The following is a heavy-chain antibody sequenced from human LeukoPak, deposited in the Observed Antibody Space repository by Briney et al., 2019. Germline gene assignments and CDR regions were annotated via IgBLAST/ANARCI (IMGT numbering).Heavy chain of an antibody. Sequence: KHSETLSLTCTVSGGSINSYYWSWIRQTPGKGLEWIGYISYSGSTNYNPSLKSRVTISLGTSKNQFFLKLNSVTAADTALYYCARGNADWGQGTLVTVSS. CDR2: ISYSGST. J-gene: IGHJ4*02. CDR1: GGSINSYY. V-gene: IGHV4-59*01. CDR3: ARGNAD.